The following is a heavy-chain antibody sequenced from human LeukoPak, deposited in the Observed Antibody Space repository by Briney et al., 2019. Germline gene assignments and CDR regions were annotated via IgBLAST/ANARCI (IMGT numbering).Heavy chain of an antibody. CDR2: INPNSGGT. Sequence: ASVKVSCKASGYTFTGYYMHWVRQAPGQGLEWMGWINPNSGGTNYAQKFQGRVTMTRDTSISTAYMELSRLRSDDTAVYYCARDYYGSGSYYSYWFGPWGQGTLVTVSS. CDR1: GYTFTGYY. D-gene: IGHD3-10*01. V-gene: IGHV1-2*02. J-gene: IGHJ5*02. CDR3: ARDYYGSGSYYSYWFGP.